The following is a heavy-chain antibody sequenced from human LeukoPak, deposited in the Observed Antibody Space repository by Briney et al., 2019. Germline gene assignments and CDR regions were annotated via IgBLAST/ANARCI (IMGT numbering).Heavy chain of an antibody. Sequence: PSETLPLTCAVYGGSFSGYYWSWIRQPPGKGLEWIGEINHSGSTNYNPSLKSRVTISVDTSKNQFSLKLSSVTAADTAVYYCSRAPQHGSSTSCSLSWFDPWGQGTLVTVSS. CDR1: GGSFSGYY. CDR3: SRAPQHGSSTSCSLSWFDP. J-gene: IGHJ5*02. D-gene: IGHD2-2*01. CDR2: INHSGST. V-gene: IGHV4-34*01.